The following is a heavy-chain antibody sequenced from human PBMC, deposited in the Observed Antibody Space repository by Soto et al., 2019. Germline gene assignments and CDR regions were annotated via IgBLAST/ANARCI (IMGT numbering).Heavy chain of an antibody. V-gene: IGHV5-51*01. CDR1: GDSCTSYW. D-gene: IGHD1-26*01. J-gene: IGHJ4*02. Sequence: PGESLKVSCKGSGDSCTSYWSGWVRQMPGKGLEWMGIIYPGDSDTRYSPSFQGQVTISADKSISTAYLQWSSLKASDTAMYYCARRQDRENDYWGQGTQVTVSS. CDR2: IYPGDSDT. CDR3: ARRQDRENDY.